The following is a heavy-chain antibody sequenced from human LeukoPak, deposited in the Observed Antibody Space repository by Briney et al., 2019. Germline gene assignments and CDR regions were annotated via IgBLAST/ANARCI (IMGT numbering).Heavy chain of an antibody. D-gene: IGHD2-2*01. CDR1: GGSISSSNW. J-gene: IGHJ4*02. V-gene: IGHV4-4*02. CDR3: ARGYCSSTSCTNYYFDY. Sequence: PSGTLSLTCAVSGGSISSSNWWSWVRQPPGKGLEWIGEIYHSGSTNYNPSLKSRVTISVDTSKNQFSLKLSSVTAADTAVYYCARGYCSSTSCTNYYFDYWGQGTLVTVSS. CDR2: IYHSGST.